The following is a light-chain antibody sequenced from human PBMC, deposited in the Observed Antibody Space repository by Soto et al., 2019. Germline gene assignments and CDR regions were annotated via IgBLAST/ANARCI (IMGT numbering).Light chain of an antibody. CDR1: SSDVGGYNY. J-gene: IGLJ3*02. Sequence: QSALTQPASVSGSPGQSITISCTGTSSDVGGYNYVSWYQQHPGKAPKLVIYEVTKRPSGVSNRFSGSKSGTSASLAITGLQAEDEADYYCLSYDNSLSAWVFGGGTQLTVL. V-gene: IGLV2-14*01. CDR3: LSYDNSLSAWV. CDR2: EVT.